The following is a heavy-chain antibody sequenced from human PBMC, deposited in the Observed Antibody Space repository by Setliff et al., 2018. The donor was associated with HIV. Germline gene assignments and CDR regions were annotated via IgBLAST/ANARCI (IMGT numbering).Heavy chain of an antibody. CDR2: ISPDGSST. CDR1: GFTFSNNW. V-gene: IGHV3-74*03. CDR3: AKDFQWSTVNTPLNYQYGMDV. D-gene: IGHD4-17*01. J-gene: IGHJ6*02. Sequence: GGSLRLSCAASGFTFSNNWIHWVRQTAEKGLVWVSRISPDGSSTMYADSVKGRFSISRDNSKNTLYLQMNNLRPEDTAVYYCAKDFQWSTVNTPLNYQYGMDVWGQGTTVTVSS.